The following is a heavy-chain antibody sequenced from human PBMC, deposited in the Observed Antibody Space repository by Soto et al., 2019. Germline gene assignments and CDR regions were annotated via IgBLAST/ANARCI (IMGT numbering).Heavy chain of an antibody. CDR2: TYYISKWYN. Sequence: SHTLSLPCDXSGNSVSTNSATLNSIKKSPSRGLEWLGRTYYISKWYNDYAESVKSRITINPDTSKNQFSLHLNSVTPEDTAVYYCVRLIGNSWLDFWGQGTLVTVS. CDR3: VRLIGNSWLDF. J-gene: IGHJ1*01. CDR1: GNSVSTNSAT. D-gene: IGHD3-22*01. V-gene: IGHV6-1*01.